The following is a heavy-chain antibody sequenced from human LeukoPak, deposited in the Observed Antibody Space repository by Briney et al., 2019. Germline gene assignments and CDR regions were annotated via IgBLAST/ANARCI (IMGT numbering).Heavy chain of an antibody. J-gene: IGHJ4*02. D-gene: IGHD2-15*01. Sequence: GGSLRLSCAASGFTFSSYAMSWVRQAPGKGLEWVSAISGSGGSTYYADSVKGWFTISRDNSKNTLYLQMNSLRAEDTAVYYCAGDRMVAMTYYFDYWGQGTLVTVSS. CDR3: AGDRMVAMTYYFDY. CDR1: GFTFSSYA. V-gene: IGHV3-23*01. CDR2: ISGSGGST.